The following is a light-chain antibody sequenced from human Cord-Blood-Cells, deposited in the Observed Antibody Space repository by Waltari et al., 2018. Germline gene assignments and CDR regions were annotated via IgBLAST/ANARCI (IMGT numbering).Light chain of an antibody. J-gene: IGKJ1*01. CDR2: AAS. CDR3: QQSYSTPQT. V-gene: IGKV1-39*01. CDR1: QSISSY. Sequence: DIQRTQSPSSLSASVGHRVTITCRASQSISSYLNWYQQKPGKAPKLLIYAASSLQSGVPSRFSGSGSGTDFTLTISSLQPEDFATYYCQQSYSTPQTFGQGTKVEIK.